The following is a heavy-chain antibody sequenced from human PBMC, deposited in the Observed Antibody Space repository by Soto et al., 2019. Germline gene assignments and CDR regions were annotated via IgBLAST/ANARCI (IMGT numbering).Heavy chain of an antibody. Sequence: QVQLVQSGAEVKKPGSSVKVSCKASGGTFSTDSISWVRQAPGQGLEWMGGIIIMFGTANNAQKFQGRVTIPADESTSTAYMALSSLRSEDTAVYFCAREIDGYYGMDVWGQGTTVTVAS. V-gene: IGHV1-69*12. CDR1: GGTFSTDS. CDR3: AREIDGYYGMDV. CDR2: IIIMFGTA. J-gene: IGHJ6*02.